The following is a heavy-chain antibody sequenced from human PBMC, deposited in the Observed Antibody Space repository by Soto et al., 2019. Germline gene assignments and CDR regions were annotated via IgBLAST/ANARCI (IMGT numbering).Heavy chain of an antibody. Sequence: QVQLVESGGGVVQPGRSLRLSCEASGFTFSSYGIHWVRQAPGKGLEWVAVISYDGSNKYYADSVKGRFTISRDNSKNTVYLQMNSLRAEDTALYYCARGKKGIGMIVVAIHFDYWGQGTLVSVSS. CDR1: GFTFSSYG. D-gene: IGHD3-22*01. J-gene: IGHJ4*02. CDR2: ISYDGSNK. CDR3: ARGKKGIGMIVVAIHFDY. V-gene: IGHV3-30-3*01.